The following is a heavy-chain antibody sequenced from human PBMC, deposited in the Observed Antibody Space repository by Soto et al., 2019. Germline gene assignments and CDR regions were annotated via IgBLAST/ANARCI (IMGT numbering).Heavy chain of an antibody. V-gene: IGHV1-58*01. D-gene: IGHD3-10*01. CDR2: IVVGSGNT. Sequence: GASVKGSCKASGFTFTSSAVQWVRQARGQRLEWIGWIVVGSGNTNYAQKFQERVTITRDMSTSTAYMELSSLRSEDTAVYYCAADRGWATRYYYYGMDVWGQGTTVTVSS. J-gene: IGHJ6*02. CDR3: AADRGWATRYYYYGMDV. CDR1: GFTFTSSA.